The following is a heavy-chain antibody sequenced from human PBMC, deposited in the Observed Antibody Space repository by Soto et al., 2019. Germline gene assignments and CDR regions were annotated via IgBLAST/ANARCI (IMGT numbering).Heavy chain of an antibody. D-gene: IGHD5-18*01. V-gene: IGHV1-69*01. CDR3: ARDGYSYGYGTYYYYYGMDV. Sequence: QVQLVQSGAEVKKPGSSVKVSCKASRGTFSSYAISWVRQAPGQGLEWMGGIIPIFGTANYAQKFQGRVTITADESTSTAYMELSSLRSEDTAVYYCARDGYSYGYGTYYYYYGMDVRGQGTTVTVSS. J-gene: IGHJ6*02. CDR1: RGTFSSYA. CDR2: IIPIFGTA.